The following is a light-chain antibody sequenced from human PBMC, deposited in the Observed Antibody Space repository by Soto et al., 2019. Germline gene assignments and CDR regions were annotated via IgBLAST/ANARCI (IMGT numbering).Light chain of an antibody. Sequence: PGERATLSCRASQSVRSSYLAWYQQQPGQAPRLLIYGASSRATGIPDRFSGSGSGTDFTLTISRLEPEDFAVYYCQQYGLSPGTFGQGTKVGIK. J-gene: IGKJ1*01. CDR1: QSVRSSY. CDR2: GAS. CDR3: QQYGLSPGT. V-gene: IGKV3-20*01.